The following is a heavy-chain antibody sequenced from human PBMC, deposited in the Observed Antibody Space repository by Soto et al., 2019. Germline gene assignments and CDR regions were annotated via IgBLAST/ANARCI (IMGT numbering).Heavy chain of an antibody. V-gene: IGHV3-33*01. Sequence: PGGSLRLSCAASGFTFSSYGMHWVRQAPGKGLEWVAVIWYDGSNKYYADSVKGRFTISRDNSKNTLYLQMNSLRAEDTAVYYCARDTYGDYYYYYGMDVWGQGTTVTVSS. D-gene: IGHD4-17*01. CDR1: GFTFSSYG. CDR2: IWYDGSNK. J-gene: IGHJ6*02. CDR3: ARDTYGDYYYYYGMDV.